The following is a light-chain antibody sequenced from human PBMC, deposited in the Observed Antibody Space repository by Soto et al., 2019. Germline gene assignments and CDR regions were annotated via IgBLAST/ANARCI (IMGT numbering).Light chain of an antibody. Sequence: DFVMTQSPDSLAVSLGERATINCKSSQSVLYSSNNNNYLSWYQQKPGQPPKLLIYWASTRESGVPDRFTVSGSGTDFTLTISSLQAEDVAVYYCHQYINAPWTFGQGTKVEIK. CDR3: HQYINAPWT. J-gene: IGKJ1*01. CDR1: QSVLYSSNNNNY. CDR2: WAS. V-gene: IGKV4-1*01.